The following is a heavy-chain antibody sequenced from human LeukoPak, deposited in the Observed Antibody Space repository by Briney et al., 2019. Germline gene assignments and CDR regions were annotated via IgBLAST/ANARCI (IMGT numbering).Heavy chain of an antibody. V-gene: IGHV3-21*04. CDR3: VTDLRNSLGATYLDY. Sequence: GGSLRLSCAASGFTVSNYYMNWVRQAPGMGLEWVSSITGGSTYIYYANSVKGRFTVSRDNAKNSLYLQMNSLRAEDTAVYYCVTDLRNSLGATYLDYWGQGTLVTVSS. CDR2: ITGGSTYI. CDR1: GFTVSNYY. J-gene: IGHJ4*02. D-gene: IGHD1-26*01.